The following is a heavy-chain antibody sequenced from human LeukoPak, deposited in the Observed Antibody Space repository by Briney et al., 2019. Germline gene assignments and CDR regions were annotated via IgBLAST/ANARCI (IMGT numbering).Heavy chain of an antibody. V-gene: IGHV4-34*01. J-gene: IGHJ4*02. Sequence: SETLSLTCAVYGGSFSGYYWSWIRQPPGKGLEWIGEINHSGSTNYSPSLKSRVTISVDTSKNQFSLKLSSVTAADTAVYYCATRSRYYYGSGGNYWGQGTLVTVSS. CDR3: ATRSRYYYGSGGNY. CDR2: INHSGST. D-gene: IGHD3-10*01. CDR1: GGSFSGYY.